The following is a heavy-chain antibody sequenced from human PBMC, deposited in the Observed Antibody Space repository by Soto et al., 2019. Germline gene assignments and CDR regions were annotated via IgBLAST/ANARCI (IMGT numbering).Heavy chain of an antibody. V-gene: IGHV4-30-4*01. CDR1: GGSISSDDYY. D-gene: IGHD6-6*01. J-gene: IGHJ4*02. CDR3: ARDRSNSPDYFDY. CDR2: IYYNGRT. Sequence: SETLSLPCTVSGGSISSDDYYWSWIRQPPGKGLEWIGYIYYNGRTDYNPSLKSRVIISIDTSKNQFSLNLNSVSAADTAVYYCARDRSNSPDYFDYWGQGTLVTVSS.